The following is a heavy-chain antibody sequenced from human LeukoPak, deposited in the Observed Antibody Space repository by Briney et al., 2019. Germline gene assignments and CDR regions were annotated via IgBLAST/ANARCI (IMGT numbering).Heavy chain of an antibody. Sequence: GESLKISXKASGYTFATYWIGWVRQMPGKGREWMGIIYPGDSDTRYNPSFQGQVTISVDKSINTAYLQWSSLKASDTAIYYCARRSGNPAFNDYWGQGTLVTVSS. CDR1: GYTFATYW. J-gene: IGHJ4*02. CDR2: IYPGDSDT. CDR3: ARRSGNPAFNDY. D-gene: IGHD2-15*01. V-gene: IGHV5-51*01.